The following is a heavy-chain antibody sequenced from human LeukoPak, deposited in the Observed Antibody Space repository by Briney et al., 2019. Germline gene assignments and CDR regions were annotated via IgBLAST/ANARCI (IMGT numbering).Heavy chain of an antibody. V-gene: IGHV4-39*07. CDR3: ARDCPAYCNGGSCYYYYYMDV. CDR1: GGSISTSGYY. Sequence: SETLSLTCTVSGGSISTSGYYWGWTRQPPGKGLEWIGSIYCGSAYYNPSLKSRVTISVDTSKNHFSLKLSSVTAADTAVYYCARDCPAYCNGGSCYYYYYMDVWGKGTTVTVSS. D-gene: IGHD2-15*01. J-gene: IGHJ6*03. CDR2: IYCGSA.